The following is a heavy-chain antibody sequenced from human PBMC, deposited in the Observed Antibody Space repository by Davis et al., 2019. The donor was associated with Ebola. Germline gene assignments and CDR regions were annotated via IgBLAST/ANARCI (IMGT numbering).Heavy chain of an antibody. J-gene: IGHJ4*02. CDR3: AKWDCSGGSCYGFDY. Sequence: GESLKISCAASGFTFSTYSMNWVRQAPGKGLEWVSYISSSSSTIYYADSVKGRFTISRDNSKNTLYLQMNSLRAEDTAVYYCAKWDCSGGSCYGFDYWGQGTLVTVSS. CDR1: GFTFSTYS. D-gene: IGHD2-15*01. CDR2: ISSSSSTI. V-gene: IGHV3-48*01.